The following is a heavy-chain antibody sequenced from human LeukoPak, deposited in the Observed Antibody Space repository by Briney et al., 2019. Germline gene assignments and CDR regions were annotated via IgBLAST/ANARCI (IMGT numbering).Heavy chain of an antibody. CDR2: IYYSGAA. CDR1: GGSISSGDSY. V-gene: IGHV4-30-4*01. CDR3: ARGWNKDWFDP. D-gene: IGHD1-1*01. Sequence: SQTLSLTCSVSGGSISSGDSYWSWIRQPPGKGLEWIGYIYYSGAAYYNPSLKSRVTISIDASKNQFSLKLSSVTAADTAVYYCARGWNKDWFDPWGQGTLVTVSS. J-gene: IGHJ5*02.